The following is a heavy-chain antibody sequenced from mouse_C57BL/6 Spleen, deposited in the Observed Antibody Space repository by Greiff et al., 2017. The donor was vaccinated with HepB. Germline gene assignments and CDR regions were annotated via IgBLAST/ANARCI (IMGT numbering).Heavy chain of an antibody. V-gene: IGHV2-5*01. CDR3: AKNSDYRYFDY. D-gene: IGHD2-14*01. Sequence: VKLVESGPGLVQPSQSLSITCTVSGFSLTSYGIHWVRQSPGKGLEWLGVIWRGGSTDYNAAFMSRLSITKDNSKSQVFFKMNSLQADDTAIYYCAKNSDYRYFDYWGQGTTLTVSS. CDR2: IWRGGST. CDR1: GFSLTSYG. J-gene: IGHJ2*01.